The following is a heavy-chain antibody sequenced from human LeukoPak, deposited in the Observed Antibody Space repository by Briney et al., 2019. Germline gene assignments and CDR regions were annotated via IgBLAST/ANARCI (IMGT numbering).Heavy chain of an antibody. Sequence: GGSLRLSCVVSGITLSNYGMSWVRQAPGKGLEWLSFIYNGVNTYYADSVKGRFTISRDNSKNTVYLQMNSLRAEDTAVYYCARDSSGYYYYGMDVWGQGTTVTVSS. CDR2: IYNGVNT. V-gene: IGHV3-53*05. CDR1: GITLSNYG. D-gene: IGHD6-19*01. J-gene: IGHJ6*02. CDR3: ARDSSGYYYYGMDV.